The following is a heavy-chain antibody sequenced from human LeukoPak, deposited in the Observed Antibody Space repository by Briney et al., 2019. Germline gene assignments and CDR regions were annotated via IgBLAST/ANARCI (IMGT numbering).Heavy chain of an antibody. CDR2: IYYSGST. Sequence: KPSETLSLTCTVSGGSIRSSSYYWGWIRQPPGKGLEWIGSIYYSGSTYYNPSLKSRVTISVDTSKNQFSLKLSSVTAADTAVYYCARQPSSWYWIFGYFDYWGQGTLVTVSS. CDR1: GGSIRSSSYY. CDR3: ARQPSSWYWIFGYFDY. D-gene: IGHD6-13*01. V-gene: IGHV4-39*01. J-gene: IGHJ4*02.